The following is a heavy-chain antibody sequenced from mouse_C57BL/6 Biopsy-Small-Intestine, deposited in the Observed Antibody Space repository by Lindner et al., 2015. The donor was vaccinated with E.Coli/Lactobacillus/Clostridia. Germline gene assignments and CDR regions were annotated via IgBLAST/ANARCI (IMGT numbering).Heavy chain of an antibody. V-gene: IGHV1-66*01. CDR2: IYPGSGNT. CDR1: GYSFTSYY. CDR3: ARGCWFAY. Sequence: VQLQESGPELVKPGASVKISCKASGYSFTSYYIHWVKQRPGQGLEWIGWIYPGSGNTKYNEKFKGKATPTADTSSSTAYMQLSSLTSEDSAVYYCARGCWFAYWGQGTLVTVSA. J-gene: IGHJ3*01.